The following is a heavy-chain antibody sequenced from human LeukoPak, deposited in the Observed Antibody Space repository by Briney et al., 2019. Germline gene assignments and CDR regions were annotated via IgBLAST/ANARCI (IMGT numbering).Heavy chain of an antibody. D-gene: IGHD6-13*01. CDR2: ISWDGGST. CDR3: AKGGLLSSSWYWGEIDY. CDR1: GFTFDDYA. V-gene: IGHV3-43D*03. Sequence: PGGSLRLSCAASGFTFDDYAMHWVRQAPGKGLEWVSLISWDGGSTYYADSVKGRFTISRDNSKNSLYLQMNSLGAEDTALYYCAKGGLLSSSWYWGEIDYWGQGTLVTVSS. J-gene: IGHJ4*02.